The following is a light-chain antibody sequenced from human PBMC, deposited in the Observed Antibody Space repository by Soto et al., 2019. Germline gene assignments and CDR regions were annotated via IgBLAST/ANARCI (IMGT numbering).Light chain of an antibody. CDR3: CSFVGSYRWV. J-gene: IGLJ3*02. CDR2: DVS. Sequence: QSALTQPASVSGSPGQSITISCTGTSSDVGGYNYVSWYQHHPGKAPKLMIFDVSQRPSGVPDRFSGSKSGNTASLTISGLQAEDEADYYCCSFVGSYRWVFGGGTKLTVL. CDR1: SSDVGGYNY. V-gene: IGLV2-11*01.